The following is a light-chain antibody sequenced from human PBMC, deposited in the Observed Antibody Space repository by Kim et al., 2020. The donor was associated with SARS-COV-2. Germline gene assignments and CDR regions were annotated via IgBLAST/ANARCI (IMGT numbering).Light chain of an antibody. CDR3: QAWHSSTVV. CDR2: QDT. J-gene: IGLJ2*01. V-gene: IGLV3-1*01. Sequence: VSPGQTASITCSGDKLGDKYACWYQQKPGQSPVLVIYQDTKRPSGIPERFSGSNSGNTATLTISETQAMYEADYYCQAWHSSTVVFGGGTQLTVL. CDR1: KLGDKY.